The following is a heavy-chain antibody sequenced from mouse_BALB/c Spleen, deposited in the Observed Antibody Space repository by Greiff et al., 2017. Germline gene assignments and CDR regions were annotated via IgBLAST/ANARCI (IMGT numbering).Heavy chain of an antibody. V-gene: IGHV1-9*01. CDR2: ILPGSGST. D-gene: IGHD2-1*01. Sequence: VQLVESGAELMKPGASVKISCKATGYTFSSYWIEWVKQRPGHGLEWIGEILPGSGSTNYNEKFKGKATFTADTSSNTAYMQLSSLTSEDSAVYYCARGATIPWFAYWGQGTLVTVSA. CDR1: GYTFSSYW. CDR3: ARGATIPWFAY. J-gene: IGHJ3*01.